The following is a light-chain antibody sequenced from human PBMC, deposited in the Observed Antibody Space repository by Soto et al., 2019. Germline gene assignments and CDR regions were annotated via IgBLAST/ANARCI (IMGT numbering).Light chain of an antibody. Sequence: QSALTQPASVSGSPGQSIIISCTGTSSDIGGHKYVSWYQHHPGHAPKLVIYEITNRPSGVSDRFSGSKSGNMASLTISGLQAEDEADYYCSSFTNSDTVVFGGGTKLTVL. CDR1: SSDIGGHKY. J-gene: IGLJ3*02. V-gene: IGLV2-14*01. CDR3: SSFTNSDTVV. CDR2: EIT.